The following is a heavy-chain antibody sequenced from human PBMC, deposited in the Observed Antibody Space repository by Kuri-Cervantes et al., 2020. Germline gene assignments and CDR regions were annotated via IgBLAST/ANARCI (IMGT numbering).Heavy chain of an antibody. V-gene: IGHV3-9*01. J-gene: IGHJ4*02. CDR2: ISWNSGSI. CDR1: GSTFDDYA. Sequence: GGSLRLSGAASGSTFDDYAMHWVRQAPGKGLEWVSGISWNSGSIGYADSVKGRFTISRDDAKNSLYLQMNSLRAEDTAVYYCARRGRTQDFDYWGQGTLVTVSS. CDR3: ARRGRTQDFDY. D-gene: IGHD3/OR15-3a*01.